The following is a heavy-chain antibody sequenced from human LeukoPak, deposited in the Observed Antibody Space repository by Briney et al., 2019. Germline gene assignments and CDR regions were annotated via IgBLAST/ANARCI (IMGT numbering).Heavy chain of an antibody. CDR1: GGXIRSHY. Sequence: SETLSLTCTVSGGXIRSHYCSWIRQPPGKGLEWIGYFYYNGNTNYNPSLKSRVTISVDTSKNQFSLNLSSVTAADTAVYYCARDGRYYYDSSGYYMWPEGFDYWGQGTLVTVSS. D-gene: IGHD3-22*01. CDR3: ARDGRYYYDSSGYYMWPEGFDY. CDR2: FYYNGNT. V-gene: IGHV4-59*11. J-gene: IGHJ4*02.